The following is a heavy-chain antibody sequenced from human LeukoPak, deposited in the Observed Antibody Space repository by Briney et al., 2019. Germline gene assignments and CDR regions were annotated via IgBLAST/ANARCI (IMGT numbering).Heavy chain of an antibody. CDR2: ISSSSSYI. D-gene: IGHD2-21*02. CDR3: ARDHGIVVVTASRLDS. Sequence: GGSPRLSCAASGFTVSSNYMNWVRQAPRKGLEWVSSISSSSSYIDYADSVKGRFTISRDNAKNSLYLQMNSLRAEDTAVYFCARDHGIVVVTASRLDSWGQGNLVTVSS. V-gene: IGHV3-21*01. J-gene: IGHJ4*02. CDR1: GFTVSSNY.